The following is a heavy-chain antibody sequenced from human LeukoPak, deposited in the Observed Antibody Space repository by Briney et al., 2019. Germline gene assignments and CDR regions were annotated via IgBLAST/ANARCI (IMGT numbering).Heavy chain of an antibody. CDR1: GFTFRTYS. V-gene: IGHV3-48*01. J-gene: IGHJ4*02. CDR2: ISSSSSTI. D-gene: IGHD3-10*01. CDR3: ARAGSYGSGDY. Sequence: GGSLRLSCAASGFTFRTYSINWVRQAPGEGLEWISYISSSSSTIYYADSVKGRFTISRDNAKNSLYLQMNSLRAEDTAVYYCARAGSYGSGDYWGQGTLVTVSS.